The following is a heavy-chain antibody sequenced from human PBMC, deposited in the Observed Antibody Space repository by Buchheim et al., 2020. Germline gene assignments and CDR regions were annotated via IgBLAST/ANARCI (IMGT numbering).Heavy chain of an antibody. V-gene: IGHV1-69*04. D-gene: IGHD2-2*01. CDR2: IIPILGIA. Sequence: QVQLVQSGAEVKKPGSSVKVSCKASGGTFSSYAISWVRQAPGQGLEWMGRIIPILGIANYAQKFQGRVRITADKSTSTAYMELSSLRSEDTAVYYCASRYCSSTSCYPLFWFDPWGQGTL. J-gene: IGHJ5*02. CDR3: ASRYCSSTSCYPLFWFDP. CDR1: GGTFSSYA.